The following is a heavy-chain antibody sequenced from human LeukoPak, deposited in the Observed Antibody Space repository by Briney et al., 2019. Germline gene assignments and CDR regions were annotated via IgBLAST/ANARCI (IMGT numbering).Heavy chain of an antibody. CDR3: AREIGGATSFDY. CDR1: GYTFTGYY. Sequence: ASVKVSCKASGYTFTGYYMHWVREAPGQGLEWMGWINPNSGGTDYAQKFQGRVTMTRDTSINTAYMELSRLRSDDTAVYYCAREIGGATSFDYWGQGTLVTVSS. J-gene: IGHJ4*02. D-gene: IGHD1-26*01. CDR2: INPNSGGT. V-gene: IGHV1-2*02.